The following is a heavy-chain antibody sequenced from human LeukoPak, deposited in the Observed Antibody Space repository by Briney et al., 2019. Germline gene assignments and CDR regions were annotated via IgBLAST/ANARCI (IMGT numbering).Heavy chain of an antibody. CDR1: GFTFSTYA. D-gene: IGHD2-21*01. J-gene: IGHJ4*02. V-gene: IGHV3-21*01. Sequence: NPGGSLRLSCAASGFTFSTYAMNWVRQAPGKGLEWVSSISSSSSYIYYADSVKGRFTISRDNAKNSLYLQMNSLRAEDTAVYYCSVTLIVDFDYWGQGTLVTVSS. CDR2: ISSSSSYI. CDR3: SVTLIVDFDY.